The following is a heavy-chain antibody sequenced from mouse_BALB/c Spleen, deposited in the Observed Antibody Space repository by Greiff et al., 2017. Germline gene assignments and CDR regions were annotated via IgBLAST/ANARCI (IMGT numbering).Heavy chain of an antibody. J-gene: IGHJ1*01. CDR2: ISYSGST. V-gene: IGHV3-8*02. Sequence: EVKLQESGPSLVKPSQTLSLTCSVTGDSITSGYWNWIRKFPGNKLEYMGYISYSGSTYYNPSLKSRISITRDTSKNQYYLQLNSVTTEDTATYYCAVYYYGSSPYWYFDVWGAGTTVTVSS. CDR1: GDSITSGY. D-gene: IGHD1-1*01. CDR3: AVYYYGSSPYWYFDV.